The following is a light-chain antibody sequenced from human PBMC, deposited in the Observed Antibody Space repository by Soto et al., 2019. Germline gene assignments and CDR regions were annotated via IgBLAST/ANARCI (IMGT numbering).Light chain of an antibody. Sequence: EVVMTQSPATLSVSPGERATLSCRASQSVSSKLAWYQQKPGQAPRLLIYGASTRATGIPARFSGSGSGTEYTLPISSRQSEEFAVYYCQQYNIWPPATFGRGTKVEIK. CDR3: QQYNIWPPAT. V-gene: IGKV3-15*01. CDR2: GAS. J-gene: IGKJ4*01. CDR1: QSVSSK.